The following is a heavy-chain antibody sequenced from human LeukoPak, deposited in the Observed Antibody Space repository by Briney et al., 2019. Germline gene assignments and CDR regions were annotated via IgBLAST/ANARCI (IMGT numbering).Heavy chain of an antibody. J-gene: IGHJ4*02. D-gene: IGHD3-22*01. V-gene: IGHV3-30*18. CDR1: GFTFSSYA. Sequence: GGSLRLSCAPSGFTFSSYAMHGVRQAPGKGLEWVAVISYDGSNKYYADSVKGRFTISRDNSKNTLYLQMNSLRAEDTAVYYCAKDLGYDSSGYYDYWGQGTLVTVSS. CDR3: AKDLGYDSSGYYDY. CDR2: ISYDGSNK.